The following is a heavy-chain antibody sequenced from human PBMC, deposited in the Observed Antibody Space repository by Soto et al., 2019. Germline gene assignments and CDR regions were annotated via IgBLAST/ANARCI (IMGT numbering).Heavy chain of an antibody. V-gene: IGHV4-34*01. J-gene: IGHJ6*03. CDR2: INHSGST. D-gene: IGHD5-12*01. CDR1: GRSFSGYY. Sequence: PSETLSLTCAVYGRSFSGYYWSWIRQPPGKGLEWIGEINHSGSTNYNPSLKSRVTISVDTSKNQFSLKLSSVTAADTAVYYCARSDTRDIVATKNRYYYYYYMDVWGKGTTVTVS. CDR3: ARSDTRDIVATKNRYYYYYYMDV.